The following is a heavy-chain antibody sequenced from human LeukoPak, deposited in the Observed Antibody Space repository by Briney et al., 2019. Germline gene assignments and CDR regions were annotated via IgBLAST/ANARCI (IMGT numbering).Heavy chain of an antibody. CDR3: AKDLGTIVVVVAALRTFDY. CDR2: ISGSGGSA. D-gene: IGHD2-15*01. J-gene: IGHJ4*02. V-gene: IGHV3-23*01. CDR1: GFSFSSYA. Sequence: GGSLRLSCAVSGFSFSSYAMSWVRQAPGKGLEWVSAISGSGGSAYYADSVKGRFTISRDNSKNTLYLQMNSLRAEDTAVYYCAKDLGTIVVVVAALRTFDYWGQGTLVTVSS.